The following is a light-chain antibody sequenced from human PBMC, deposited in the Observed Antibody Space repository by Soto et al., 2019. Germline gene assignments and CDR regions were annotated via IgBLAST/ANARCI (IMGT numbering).Light chain of an antibody. Sequence: AIGMTQSPSSPSASTGDRATIVFRASQGISSNLAWYQQKPGKAPKLLIYAASTLQSGVPSRFSGSGSGTDFTLTISCLQSEDFATYYCQQYYSYPYTFGQGTKLEIK. CDR1: QGISSN. CDR2: AAS. CDR3: QQYYSYPYT. J-gene: IGKJ2*01. V-gene: IGKV1-8*01.